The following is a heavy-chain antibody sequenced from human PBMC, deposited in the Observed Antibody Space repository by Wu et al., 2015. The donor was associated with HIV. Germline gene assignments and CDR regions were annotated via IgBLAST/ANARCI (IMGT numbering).Heavy chain of an antibody. J-gene: IGHJ5*02. CDR1: GYSFSRHG. CDR2: ISTYNGNT. CDR3: AREVNYGDFLWFDP. V-gene: IGHV1-18*04. D-gene: IGHD2-21*02. Sequence: QIHLVQSGAEVKKPGASVKVSCKTSGYSFSRHGINWVRQAPGQGLEWMGWISTYNGNTNYAQNFQDRVTLTTDTSASTAYMELRSLRSDDTAVYYCAREVNYGDFLWFDPWGQGTLVTVSS.